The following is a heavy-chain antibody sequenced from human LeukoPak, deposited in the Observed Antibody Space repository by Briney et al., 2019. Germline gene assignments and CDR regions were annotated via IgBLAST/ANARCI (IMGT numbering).Heavy chain of an antibody. J-gene: IGHJ4*02. Sequence: PSETLSLTCTVSGGSISRGSWIRQPPGKGLEWIGNIFSRGNTNYNPSLKSRVTISIDTSKSQFSLKLSSVTAADAAVYYCARVGDTSSYYYFLDFWGQGTLVTVSS. D-gene: IGHD3-22*01. CDR3: ARVGDTSSYYYFLDF. CDR2: IFSRGNT. V-gene: IGHV4-4*09. CDR1: GGSISRG.